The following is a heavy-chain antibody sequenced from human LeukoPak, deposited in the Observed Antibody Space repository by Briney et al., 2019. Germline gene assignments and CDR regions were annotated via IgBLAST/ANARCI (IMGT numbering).Heavy chain of an antibody. D-gene: IGHD6-13*01. Sequence: GGSLRLSCAASGFTFSSYWMSWVRQAPGKGLEWVANIKQDGSEKYYVDSVKGRFTISRDNAKNSLYLQMNSLRAEDTAVYYCATIAAAGGYYYYMDVWGKGTTVTVSS. CDR1: GFTFSSYW. V-gene: IGHV3-7*01. CDR3: ATIAAAGGYYYYMDV. CDR2: IKQDGSEK. J-gene: IGHJ6*03.